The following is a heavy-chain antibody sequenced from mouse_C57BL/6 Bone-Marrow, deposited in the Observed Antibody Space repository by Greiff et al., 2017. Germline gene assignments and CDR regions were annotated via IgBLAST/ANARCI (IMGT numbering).Heavy chain of an antibody. CDR3: ARLDGYSYFDY. V-gene: IGHV1-63*01. J-gene: IGHJ2*01. D-gene: IGHD2-3*01. CDR2: IYPGGGYT. CDR1: GYTFTNYW. Sequence: VQLVESGAELVRPGTSVKMSCKASGYTFTNYWIGWAKQRPGHGLEWIGDIYPGGGYTNYNEKFKGKATLTADKSSSTAYMQFSSLTYEDSAIYYCARLDGYSYFDYWGQGTTLTVSS.